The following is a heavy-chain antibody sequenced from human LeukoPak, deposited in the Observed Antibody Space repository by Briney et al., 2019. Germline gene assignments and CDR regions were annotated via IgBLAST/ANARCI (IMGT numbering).Heavy chain of an antibody. D-gene: IGHD4-23*01. CDR3: ARAGGNSAAFAFDY. CDR1: GYTFTGYY. CDR2: INPDSGGT. Sequence: ASVKVSCKTSGYTFTGYYIHCVRQAPGQGREWMGWINPDSGGTNYAQKFHGRVTMTRDTSISTAYMELSRLTSDDTAVYYCARAGGNSAAFAFDYWGQGTLVTVSS. J-gene: IGHJ4*02. V-gene: IGHV1-2*02.